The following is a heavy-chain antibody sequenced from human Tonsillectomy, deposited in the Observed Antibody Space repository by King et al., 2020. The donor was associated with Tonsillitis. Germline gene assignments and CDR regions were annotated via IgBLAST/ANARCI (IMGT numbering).Heavy chain of an antibody. CDR1: GFTFSSYA. J-gene: IGHJ4*02. CDR3: ARCLSWSDY. CDR2: ISYDGSKE. D-gene: IGHD6-13*01. Sequence: VQLVESGGGVVQPGRSLRLSCAASGFTFSSYAIHWVRQAPGKGLEWGAVISYDGSKEYYADSVKGRFTISRDNSKNTLYLQMYSVRPEDTAVYYCARCLSWSDYWGQGTLVTVSS. V-gene: IGHV3-30*04.